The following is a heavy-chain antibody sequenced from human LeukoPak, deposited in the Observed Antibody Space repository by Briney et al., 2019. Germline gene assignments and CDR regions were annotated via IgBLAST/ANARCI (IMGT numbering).Heavy chain of an antibody. CDR1: GAPVNFYY. V-gene: IGHV4-4*07. J-gene: IGHJ4*02. Sequence: TSETLSLTCTVSGAPVNFYYLSWIRHSAEKGLEWIGRIYTRGNTNYNPSLKSRVTFSVDTSGNQFSLMLSSVTAADTAVYYCAKESRLGGASGSHHFDYWGQGVLVTVSS. CDR2: IYTRGNT. CDR3: AKESRLGGASGSHHFDY. D-gene: IGHD3-10*01.